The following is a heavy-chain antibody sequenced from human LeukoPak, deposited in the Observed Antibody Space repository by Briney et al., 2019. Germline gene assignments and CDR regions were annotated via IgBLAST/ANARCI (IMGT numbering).Heavy chain of an antibody. CDR2: IYSGGST. J-gene: IGHJ4*02. D-gene: IGHD1/OR15-1a*01. CDR1: GFTVSSKY. CDR3: AKTFYAEQFDY. V-gene: IGHV3-66*02. Sequence: GGSLRLSCAASGFTVSSKYMSWVRQAPGKGLEWVSVIYSGGSTYYADSVKGRFTISRDNSKNTLYLQMNSLRAEDTAVYYCAKTFYAEQFDYWGQGTLVTVSS.